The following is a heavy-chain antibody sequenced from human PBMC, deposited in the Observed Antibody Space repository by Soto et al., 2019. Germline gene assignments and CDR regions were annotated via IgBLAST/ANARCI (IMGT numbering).Heavy chain of an antibody. CDR1: GGSISSYY. V-gene: IGHV4-59*08. CDR3: ARHSSSGWSGQSWGVFDY. J-gene: IGHJ4*02. D-gene: IGHD6-19*01. CDR2: IYYSGST. Sequence: QVQLQESGPGLVKPSETLSLTCTVSGGSISSYYWSWIRQPPGKGLEWIGYIYYSGSTNYTPSLKSRVTISVDTSKNQFSLKLSSVTAADTAVYYCARHSSSGWSGQSWGVFDYWGQGTLVTVSS.